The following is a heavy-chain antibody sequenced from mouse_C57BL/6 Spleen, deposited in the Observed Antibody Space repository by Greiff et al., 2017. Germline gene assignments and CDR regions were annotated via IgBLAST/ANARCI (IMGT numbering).Heavy chain of an antibody. D-gene: IGHD1-1*01. J-gene: IGHJ4*01. Sequence: VHLVESGAELARPGASVKMSCKASGYTFTSYTMHWVKQRPGQGLEWIGYINPSSGYTKYNQKFKDKATLTADKSSSTAYMQLSSLTSEDSAVYYCARLGSSYAMDYWGQGTSVTVSS. CDR3: ARLGSSYAMDY. CDR2: INPSSGYT. CDR1: GYTFTSYT. V-gene: IGHV1-4*01.